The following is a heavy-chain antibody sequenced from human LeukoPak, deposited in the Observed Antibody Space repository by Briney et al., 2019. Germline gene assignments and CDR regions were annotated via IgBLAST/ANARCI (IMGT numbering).Heavy chain of an antibody. V-gene: IGHV4-59*08. Sequence: SETLSLTCTVSGGSISTYYWSWIRQPPGKGLEWIGYIYYSGSTNYNPSLKSRVTISIDTSKNQFSLKLSSVTAADTAVYHCARLVYDSRGYYFDYWGQGTLVTVSS. D-gene: IGHD3-22*01. J-gene: IGHJ4*02. CDR1: GGSISTYY. CDR2: IYYSGST. CDR3: ARLVYDSRGYYFDY.